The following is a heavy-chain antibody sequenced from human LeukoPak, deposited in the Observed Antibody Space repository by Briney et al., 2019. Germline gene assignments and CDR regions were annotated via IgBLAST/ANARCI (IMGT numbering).Heavy chain of an antibody. CDR3: ADRAAAGFHFDY. V-gene: IGHV4-4*07. CDR1: GGSISSYY. CDR2: IYTSGST. Sequence: SETLSLTCTVSGGSISSYYWSWIRQPAGKGLEWIGRIYTSGSTNYNPSLKSRVTISVDTSKNQFSLKLSSVTAADTAVYYCADRAAAGFHFDYWGQGTLVTVSS. D-gene: IGHD6-13*01. J-gene: IGHJ4*02.